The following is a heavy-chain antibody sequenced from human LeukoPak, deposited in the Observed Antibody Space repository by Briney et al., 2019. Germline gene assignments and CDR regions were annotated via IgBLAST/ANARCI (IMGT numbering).Heavy chain of an antibody. CDR2: INPSGGSA. J-gene: IGHJ6*02. CDR3: ARENRITIFGVPYYYGLDV. D-gene: IGHD3-3*01. Sequence: ASVKVSFMASGYTFTTYHMHWVRQAPGQGLERMGIINPSGGSATYAQKFQGRVTMTSDTSASTVYMELSSLRSEDTAMYYCARENRITIFGVPYYYGLDVWGQGTTVTVS. CDR1: GYTFTTYH. V-gene: IGHV1-46*01.